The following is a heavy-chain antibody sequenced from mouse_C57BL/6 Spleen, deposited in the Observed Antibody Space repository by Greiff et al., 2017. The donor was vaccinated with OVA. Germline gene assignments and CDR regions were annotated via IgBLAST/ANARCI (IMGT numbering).Heavy chain of an antibody. Sequence: VQLVESGPELVKPGASVKISCKASGYAFSSSWMNWVKQRPGKGLEWIGRIYPGDGDTNYNGKFKGKATLTADKSSSTAYMQLSSLTSEDSAVYFCARGDSSGYVFYYAMDYWGQGTSVTVSS. CDR1: GYAFSSSW. D-gene: IGHD3-2*02. V-gene: IGHV1-82*01. CDR3: ARGDSSGYVFYYAMDY. CDR2: IYPGDGDT. J-gene: IGHJ4*01.